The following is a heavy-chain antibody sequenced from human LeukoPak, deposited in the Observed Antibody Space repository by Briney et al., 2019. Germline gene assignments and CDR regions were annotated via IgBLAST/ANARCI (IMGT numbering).Heavy chain of an antibody. V-gene: IGHV3-23*01. CDR3: AKETSNWGSRLFDY. D-gene: IGHD7-27*01. CDR1: GFTFSGYA. Sequence: GGSLRLSCTASGFTFSGYAMSWVRQAPGKGLEWVSAISGSGGSAYFADSVKGRFTISRDKSKNTLYLQMNSLRAEDPAVYYCAKETSNWGSRLFDYWGQGTLVTVSS. CDR2: ISGSGGSA. J-gene: IGHJ4*02.